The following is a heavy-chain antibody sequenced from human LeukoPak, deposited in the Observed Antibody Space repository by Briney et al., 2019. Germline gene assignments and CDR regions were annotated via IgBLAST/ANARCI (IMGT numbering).Heavy chain of an antibody. Sequence: PGGALRLSCAASEFSVGRNYITWVREAPGKGLEWVSLIYSGGSTYYADSVKGRFTISRDNSKKTMYLQMNSLRAEETAVYYCAFSVGSSWYLVGAFDIWGQGTMVTVSS. D-gene: IGHD6-13*01. V-gene: IGHV3-66*01. CDR3: AFSVGSSWYLVGAFDI. J-gene: IGHJ3*02. CDR1: EFSVGRNY. CDR2: IYSGGST.